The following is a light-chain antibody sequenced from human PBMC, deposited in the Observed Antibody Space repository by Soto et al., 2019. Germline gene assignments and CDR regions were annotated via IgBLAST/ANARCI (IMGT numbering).Light chain of an antibody. CDR2: SNN. J-gene: IGLJ1*01. CDR3: AAWDDSLNGYYV. CDR1: SSNIGSNT. V-gene: IGLV1-44*01. Sequence: QSVLTQPPSASGTPGQRVTISCSGSSSNIGSNTVNWYQQLPGTAPKLLIYSNNQRSSGVPDRFSGSKSGTSASLAISGLQSGDEADYYCAAWDDSLNGYYVFGTGTKVTVL.